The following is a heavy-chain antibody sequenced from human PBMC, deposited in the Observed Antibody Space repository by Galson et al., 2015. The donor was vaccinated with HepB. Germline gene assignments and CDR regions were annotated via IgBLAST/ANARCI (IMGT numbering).Heavy chain of an antibody. Sequence: SLRLSCATSGFAFSGSAIHWVRQASGKGLEWVGRIRDRANSYATAYAASLKGRFTISRDDSKNTAYLRMNSLQTEDTAVYYCTRLTYSSSPWGYQYYYMDVWGKGTTVTVSS. CDR1: GFAFSGSA. CDR3: TRLTYSSSPWGYQYYYMDV. CDR2: IRDRANSYAT. J-gene: IGHJ6*03. V-gene: IGHV3-73*01. D-gene: IGHD6-6*01.